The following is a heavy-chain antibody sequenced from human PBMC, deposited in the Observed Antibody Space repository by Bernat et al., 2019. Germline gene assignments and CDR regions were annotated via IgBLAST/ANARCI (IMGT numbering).Heavy chain of an antibody. CDR1: GFTFSSYG. Sequence: QVQPVESGGGVVQPGRSLRLSCAASGFTFSSYGMHWVRQAPGKGLEWVAVIWYDGSNKYYADSVKGRFTISRDNSKNTLYLQMNSLRAEDTAVYYCARDSPSSLGQMDVWGKGTTVTVSS. D-gene: IGHD7-27*01. CDR3: ARDSPSSLGQMDV. J-gene: IGHJ6*04. CDR2: IWYDGSNK. V-gene: IGHV3-33*01.